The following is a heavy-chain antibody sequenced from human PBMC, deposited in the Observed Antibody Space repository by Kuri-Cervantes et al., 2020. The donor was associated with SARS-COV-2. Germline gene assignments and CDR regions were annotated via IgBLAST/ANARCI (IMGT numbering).Heavy chain of an antibody. CDR1: GGSISSYY. J-gene: IGHJ6*02. CDR3: ARDPRIAVAGWEYYYYYYGMDV. CDR2: IHYSGST. Sequence: GSLRLSCTVSGGSISSYYWSWIRQPPGKGLEWIGNIHYSGSTNYNTSLDSRVTISVDTSKNQFSLKLSSVTAADTAVYYCARDPRIAVAGWEYYYYYYGMDVWGQGTTVTVSS. D-gene: IGHD6-19*01. V-gene: IGHV4-59*12.